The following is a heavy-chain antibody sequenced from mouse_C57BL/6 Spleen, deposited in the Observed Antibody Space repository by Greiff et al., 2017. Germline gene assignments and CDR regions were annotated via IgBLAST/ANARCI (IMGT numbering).Heavy chain of an antibody. CDR2: IYPGSGNT. D-gene: IGHD2-1*01. J-gene: IGHJ1*03. CDR1: GYSFTSYY. V-gene: IGHV1-66*01. Sequence: QVQLQQSGPELVKPGASVKISCKASGYSFTSYYIHWVKQRPGQGLEWIGWIYPGSGNTKYNEKFKGKATLTADTSSSTAYMQLSSLTSEDSAGYYCARDYYGNYRGYFDVWGTGTTVTVSS. CDR3: ARDYYGNYRGYFDV.